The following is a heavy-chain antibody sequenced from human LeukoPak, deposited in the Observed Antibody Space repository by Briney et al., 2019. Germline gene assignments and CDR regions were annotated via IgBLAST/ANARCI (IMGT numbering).Heavy chain of an antibody. J-gene: IGHJ4*02. V-gene: IGHV3-48*03. CDR1: GFTFSSFA. D-gene: IGHD6-13*01. CDR3: ARDPRGSSSWYGEVDY. Sequence: GGSLRLSCAASGFTFSSFAMSWVRQAPGKGLEWVSYISSSGSTIYYADSVKGRFTISRDNAKNSLYLQMNSLRAEDTAVYYCARDPRGSSSWYGEVDYWGQGTLVTVSS. CDR2: ISSSGSTI.